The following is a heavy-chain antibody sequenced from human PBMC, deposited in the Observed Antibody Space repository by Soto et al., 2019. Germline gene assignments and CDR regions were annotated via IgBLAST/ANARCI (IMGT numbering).Heavy chain of an antibody. V-gene: IGHV1-2*02. D-gene: IGHD2-8*01. CDR1: GYTFTGYY. Sequence: SSVKVSCKASGYTFTGYYMHWVRQAPGQGLEWMGWINPNSGGTNYAQKFQGRVTMTRDTSISTAYMELSRLRSDDTAVYYCATLTCSRGRCSYVPDAFDIWGQGTMVTVS. CDR3: ATLTCSRGRCSYVPDAFDI. J-gene: IGHJ3*02. CDR2: INPNSGGT.